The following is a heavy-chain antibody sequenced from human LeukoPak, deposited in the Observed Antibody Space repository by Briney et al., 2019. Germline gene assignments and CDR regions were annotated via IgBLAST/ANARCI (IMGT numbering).Heavy chain of an antibody. CDR2: ISGSGGST. CDR1: GFTFSSYA. CDR3: ARGSDGSGSYYGY. D-gene: IGHD3-10*01. J-gene: IGHJ4*02. V-gene: IGHV3-23*01. Sequence: PGGSLRLSCAASGFTFSSYAMGWVRQAPGKGLEWVSAISGSGGSTYYADSVKGRFTISRDNAKNSLYLQMNSLRAEDTAVYYCARGSDGSGSYYGYWGQGTLVTVSS.